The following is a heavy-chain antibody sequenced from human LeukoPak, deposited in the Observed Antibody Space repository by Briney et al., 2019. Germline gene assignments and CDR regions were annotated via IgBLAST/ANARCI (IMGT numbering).Heavy chain of an antibody. Sequence: PGGSLRLSCAASGFPFSSYAMTWFRQAPGKGLEWVSAISGSGGSTYYADSVKGRFTISRDNSKNTLYLQMNSLRAEDTAVYYCAGSSSWHSDWFDPWGQGTLVTVSS. CDR2: ISGSGGST. D-gene: IGHD6-13*01. CDR3: AGSSSWHSDWFDP. CDR1: GFPFSSYA. J-gene: IGHJ5*02. V-gene: IGHV3-23*01.